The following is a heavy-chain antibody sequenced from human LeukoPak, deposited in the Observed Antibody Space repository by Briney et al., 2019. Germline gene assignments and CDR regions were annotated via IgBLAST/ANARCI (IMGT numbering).Heavy chain of an antibody. D-gene: IGHD1-26*01. V-gene: IGHV1-46*01. CDR1: GYTFVSYY. J-gene: IGHJ4*02. CDR2: INPSGGSA. Sequence: ASVKVSCKASGYTFVSYYIHWVRQAPGQGLEWMGIINPSGGSATYAQKFQGRVTMTRDTSTSTVYMELTSLRSEDTAMYYCARGLGSGNYYGYWGQGTLVTVSP. CDR3: ARGLGSGNYYGY.